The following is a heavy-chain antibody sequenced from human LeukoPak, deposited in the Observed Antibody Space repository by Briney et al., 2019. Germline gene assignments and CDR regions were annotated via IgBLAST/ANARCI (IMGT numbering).Heavy chain of an antibody. Sequence: PGGSLRLSCAASGFTFSSYAMSWVRQAPGKGLEWVSAISGSGGSTYYADSVKGRFTISRDNSKNTLYLQMNSLRAEDTAVYYCAKVISSGFHYYGMDVWGQGTTVTVSS. D-gene: IGHD6-19*01. CDR3: AKVISSGFHYYGMDV. V-gene: IGHV3-23*01. J-gene: IGHJ6*02. CDR2: ISGSGGST. CDR1: GFTFSSYA.